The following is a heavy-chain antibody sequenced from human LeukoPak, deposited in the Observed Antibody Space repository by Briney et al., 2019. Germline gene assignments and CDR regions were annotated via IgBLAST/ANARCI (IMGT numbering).Heavy chain of an antibody. V-gene: IGHV3-23*01. D-gene: IGHD5-24*01. Sequence: PGGSLRLSCAASGFSFSTYAMTWVRRAPGKGLEWVSGISGSGGSPYYADSVKGRFTISRDTSKNTLYLQMNSLRAEDTAVYYCAKDPLQRWLQSTANDYWGQGTLVTVSS. J-gene: IGHJ4*02. CDR2: ISGSGGSP. CDR3: AKDPLQRWLQSTANDY. CDR1: GFSFSTYA.